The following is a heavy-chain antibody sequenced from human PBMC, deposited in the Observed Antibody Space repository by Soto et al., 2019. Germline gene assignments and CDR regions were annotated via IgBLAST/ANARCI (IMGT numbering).Heavy chain of an antibody. CDR3: ARDRGPMGSVDTMRGY. J-gene: IGHJ4*02. V-gene: IGHV3-48*01. CDR1: GFAFSALA. D-gene: IGHD5-12*01. CDR2: ICGSTI. Sequence: EVQLVESGGAWLQPGGSLTLPGAASGFAFSALAMIWVRQPPGKGLGCISFICGSTIYYAASVKGRFTISRDNAKNSLFLQMNNLGAEDTAVYYCARDRGPMGSVDTMRGYWGQGILVTVSS.